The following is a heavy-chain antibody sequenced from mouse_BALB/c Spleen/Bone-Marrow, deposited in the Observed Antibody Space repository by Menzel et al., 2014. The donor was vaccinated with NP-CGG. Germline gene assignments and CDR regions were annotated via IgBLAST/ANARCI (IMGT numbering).Heavy chain of an antibody. CDR1: GFTFSSFG. D-gene: IGHD2-1*01. Sequence: EVHLVESGGGLVQPGGSRKLSCAASGFTFSSFGMHWVRQAPEKGLEWVAYISSGSSTIYYADTVKGRFTISRDNPKNTLFLQMTSLRSEDTAMYYCARGGNFAWFACWGQGTLVTVSA. V-gene: IGHV5-17*02. J-gene: IGHJ3*01. CDR3: ARGGNFAWFAC. CDR2: ISSGSSTI.